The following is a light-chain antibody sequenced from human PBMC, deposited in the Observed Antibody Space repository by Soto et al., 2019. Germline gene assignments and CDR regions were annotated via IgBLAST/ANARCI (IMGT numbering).Light chain of an antibody. J-gene: IGLJ1*01. CDR1: SSDVGGYNY. CDR2: DVS. V-gene: IGLV2-14*01. CDR3: SSFTSSGTYV. Sequence: QSALTQPASVSGSPGQSITISCTGTSSDVGGYNYVSWFQQYPGKAPKLIIYDVSNRPSGVSNRFSGSKSGNTASLTISGLLAEDEADYYCSSFTSSGTYVFGNGTKLTVL.